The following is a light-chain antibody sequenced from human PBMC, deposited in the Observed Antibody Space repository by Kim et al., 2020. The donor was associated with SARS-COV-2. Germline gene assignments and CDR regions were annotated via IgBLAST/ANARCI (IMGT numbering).Light chain of an antibody. CDR2: AVS. Sequence: DIQLTQSPSFLPASVGDRVTITCRASQGISDYLAWYQQQPGRAPKLLMYAVSTLQSGVPSRFSGSGSVTDFTLTISSLQPEDFATYYCQQVKTYPFTFGQGTKLEI. CDR1: QGISDY. J-gene: IGKJ2*01. CDR3: QQVKTYPFT. V-gene: IGKV1-9*01.